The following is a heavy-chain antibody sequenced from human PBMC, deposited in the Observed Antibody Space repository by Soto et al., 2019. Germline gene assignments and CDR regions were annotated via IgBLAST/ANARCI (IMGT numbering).Heavy chain of an antibody. CDR3: ARRGSGSYYDC. V-gene: IGHV3-23*01. CDR2: ISGSGDST. J-gene: IGHJ4*02. Sequence: EVQLLESGGGLVQPGGSLRLSCAASGFTFSSYAMRWVRQAPGKGLEWVSAISGSGDSTYYADSVKGRFTTSRDNSKKTLYLQMNSLRAEDRAVYYCARRGSGSYYDCWGQGTLVTVSS. D-gene: IGHD1-26*01. CDR1: GFTFSSYA.